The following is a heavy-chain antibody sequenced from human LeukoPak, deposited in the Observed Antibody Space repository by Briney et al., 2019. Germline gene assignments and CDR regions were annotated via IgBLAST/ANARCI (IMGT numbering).Heavy chain of an antibody. CDR2: IIPIFGTT. Sequence: GASVKVSCKASGGTFSSYAISWVRQAPGQGLEWMGGIIPIFGTTNYAQNFQGRVTITTDESTSTAYMELSSLRSDDTAVYYCASATYSSSSLDAFDIWGQGTMVTVSS. D-gene: IGHD6-6*01. J-gene: IGHJ3*02. CDR3: ASATYSSSSLDAFDI. V-gene: IGHV1-69*05. CDR1: GGTFSSYA.